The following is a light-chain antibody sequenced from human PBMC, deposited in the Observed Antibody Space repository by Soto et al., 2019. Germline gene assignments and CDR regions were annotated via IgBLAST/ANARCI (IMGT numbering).Light chain of an antibody. V-gene: IGLV2-14*03. Sequence: QSALTQPASVSGSPGQSITISCTGTSSDVGFYNYVSWYQQHPGKAPKLIIYDVSNRPSGVSNRFSGSKSGNTASLPISGLQAEDEADYYCSSYTSSTSYVFGTGTKLTVL. CDR2: DVS. J-gene: IGLJ1*01. CDR1: SSDVGFYNY. CDR3: SSYTSSTSYV.